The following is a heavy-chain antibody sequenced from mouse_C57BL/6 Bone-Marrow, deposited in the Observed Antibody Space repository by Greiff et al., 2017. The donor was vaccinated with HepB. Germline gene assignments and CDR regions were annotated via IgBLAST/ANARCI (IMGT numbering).Heavy chain of an antibody. Sequence: EVKLMESGGDLVKPGGSLKLSCAASGFTFSSYGMSWVRQTPDKRLEWVATISSGGSYTYYPDSVKGRFTISRDNAKNTLYLQMSSLKSEDTAMYYCARRVITTVVEGYFDVWGTGTTVTVSS. CDR3: ARRVITTVVEGYFDV. CDR1: GFTFSSYG. V-gene: IGHV5-6*02. D-gene: IGHD1-1*01. CDR2: ISSGGSYT. J-gene: IGHJ1*03.